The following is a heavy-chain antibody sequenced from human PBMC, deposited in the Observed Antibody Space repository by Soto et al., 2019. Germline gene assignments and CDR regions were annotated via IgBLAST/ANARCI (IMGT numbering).Heavy chain of an antibody. CDR2: MNPNRGNT. CDR3: ARGMGEQQLLGRARGPKTYYFDY. J-gene: IGHJ4*02. Sequence: ASVKVSCKASGYTFTSYDINWVRQATGQGLEWMGWMNPNRGNTGYAQKFQGRVTMTRNTSISTAYRELSSLRSEDTAVYYCARGMGEQQLLGRARGPKTYYFDYWGQGTLVTVSS. V-gene: IGHV1-8*01. CDR1: GYTFTSYD. D-gene: IGHD6-13*01.